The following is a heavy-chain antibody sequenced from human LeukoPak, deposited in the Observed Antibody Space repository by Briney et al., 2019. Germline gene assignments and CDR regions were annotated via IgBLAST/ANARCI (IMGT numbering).Heavy chain of an antibody. CDR1: GGSISSSNYY. D-gene: IGHD6-6*01. J-gene: IGHJ5*02. CDR3: ARASIAPRRFSDWFDP. Sequence: PSETLSLTCTVSGGSISSSNYYWGWIRQPPGKGLEWIGSMYSSGSTYNNPSLKSRVIISVDTSKNQFSLKLSSVTAADTAVYYCARASIAPRRFSDWFDPWGQGTLVTVSS. V-gene: IGHV4-39*07. CDR2: MYSSGST.